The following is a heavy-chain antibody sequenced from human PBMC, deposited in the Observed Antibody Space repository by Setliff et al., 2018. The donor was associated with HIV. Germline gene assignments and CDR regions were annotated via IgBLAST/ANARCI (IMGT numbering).Heavy chain of an antibody. V-gene: IGHV4-61*02. CDR2: IYTSGRT. CDR1: GASVSSGHYC. J-gene: IGHJ4*02. CDR3: ARLIDVRIFDY. Sequence: TLSLTCTVSGASVSSGHYCWSWIRQPAGKELEWLGRIYTSGRTNYNPSFEGRVTISADTSKNQFSLKLSSVTAADTAVYYCARLIDVRIFDYWGQGTLVTVSS.